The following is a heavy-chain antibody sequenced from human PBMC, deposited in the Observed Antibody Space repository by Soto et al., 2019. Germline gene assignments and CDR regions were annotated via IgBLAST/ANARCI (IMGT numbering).Heavy chain of an antibody. J-gene: IGHJ5*02. D-gene: IGHD6-19*01. CDR2: ISHDGGEK. V-gene: IGHV3-30*18. Sequence: QVHLVESGGGVVQPGRSLRLSCAASGFTFSTTGMHWVRQAPDKGLEWVAMISHDGGEKFYTDSVKGRFTISRDTSKNTLYLQMDSLRPEDTAIYHCAKDLYGAGWYNYFDPWGQGTLVTVSS. CDR3: AKDLYGAGWYNYFDP. CDR1: GFTFSTTG.